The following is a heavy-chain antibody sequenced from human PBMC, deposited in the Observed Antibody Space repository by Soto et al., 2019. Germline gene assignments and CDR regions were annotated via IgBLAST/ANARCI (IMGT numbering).Heavy chain of an antibody. CDR3: AKDNYSSSWYRSGLDV. J-gene: IGHJ6*02. CDR1: GFTFSSYG. D-gene: IGHD6-13*01. CDR2: ISYDGSNK. V-gene: IGHV3-30*18. Sequence: PGGSLRLSCAASGFTFSSYGMHWVRQAPGKGLEWVAVISYDGSNKYYADSVKGRFTISRDNSKNTLYLQMNSLRAEDTAVYYCAKDNYSSSWYRSGLDVSGQGTTVIGSS.